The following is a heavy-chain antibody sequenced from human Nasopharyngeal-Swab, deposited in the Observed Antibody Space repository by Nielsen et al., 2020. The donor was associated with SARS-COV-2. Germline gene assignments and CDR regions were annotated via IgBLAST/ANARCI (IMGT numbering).Heavy chain of an antibody. CDR1: GASFSGYY. J-gene: IGHJ6*02. CDR3: AREAPPRPYSYGSGRYYGMDV. V-gene: IGHV4-34*01. CDR2: INHSGST. Sequence: SDTLSPTFAVHGASFSGYYWSWIRQPPGKGLEWIGEINHSGSTNSNPSLKSRVTISVDTSKNQFSLKLSSVTAADTAVYFCAREAPPRPYSYGSGRYYGMDVWGQGTTVTVSS. D-gene: IGHD3-10*01.